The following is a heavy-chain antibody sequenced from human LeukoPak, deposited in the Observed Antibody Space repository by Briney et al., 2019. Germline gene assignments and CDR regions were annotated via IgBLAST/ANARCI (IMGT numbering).Heavy chain of an antibody. V-gene: IGHV4-39*01. J-gene: IGHJ4*02. D-gene: IGHD6-13*01. CDR3: ARHGTSRIAAAGTFGY. CDR1: GGSISSSSYY. Sequence: SETLSLTCTVSGGSISSSSYYWGWIRQPPGKGLEWIGSIYYSGSTYYNPSLKSRVTISVDTSKNQFSLKLSSVTAADTAVYYCARHGTSRIAAAGTFGYWGQGTLVTLSS. CDR2: IYYSGST.